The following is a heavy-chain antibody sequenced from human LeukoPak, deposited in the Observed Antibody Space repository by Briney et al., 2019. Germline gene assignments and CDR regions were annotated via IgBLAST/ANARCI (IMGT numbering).Heavy chain of an antibody. CDR2: INPSGGSI. Sequence: ASVKVSCKASGYTFTNFYVHWVRQAPGQGLGWMGMINPSGGSISYAQSFRGRVTMTRDTSTTTVYMELSSLRSEDTAIYYCARAMVRGLSNPFDYWGQGTLVTVSS. V-gene: IGHV1-46*01. D-gene: IGHD3-10*01. CDR3: ARAMVRGLSNPFDY. J-gene: IGHJ4*02. CDR1: GYTFTNFY.